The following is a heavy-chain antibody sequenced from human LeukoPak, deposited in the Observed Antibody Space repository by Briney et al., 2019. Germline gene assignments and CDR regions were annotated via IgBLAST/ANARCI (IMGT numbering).Heavy chain of an antibody. J-gene: IGHJ4*02. CDR2: ISYDGSNK. CDR3: AKLVIAAAGTAPFDY. V-gene: IGHV3-30*18. CDR1: GFTFSSYG. Sequence: GGSLRLSCAASGFTFSSYGMHWVRQAPGKGLEWVAVISYDGSNKYYADSVKGRFTISRDNSKNTLYLQMNSLRAEDTAVYYCAKLVIAAAGTAPFDYWGQGALVTVSS. D-gene: IGHD6-13*01.